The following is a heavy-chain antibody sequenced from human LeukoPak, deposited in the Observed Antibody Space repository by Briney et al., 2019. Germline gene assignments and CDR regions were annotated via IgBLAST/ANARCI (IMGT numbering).Heavy chain of an antibody. V-gene: IGHV4-59*01. CDR2: IYYSGTT. D-gene: IGHD6-19*01. CDR1: GGSINSYY. J-gene: IGHJ5*02. CDR3: ARDRVAGHNWFDP. Sequence: PSETLSLTCTVSGGSINSYYWSWIRQPPGKGLEWNGHIYYSGTTNYNPSLKSRVTISVDTSKNQFSLKLSSVTAADTAVYYCARDRVAGHNWFDPWGQGTLVTVSS.